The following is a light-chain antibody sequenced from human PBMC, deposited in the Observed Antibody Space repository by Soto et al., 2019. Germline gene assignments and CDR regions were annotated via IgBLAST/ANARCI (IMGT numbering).Light chain of an antibody. CDR3: AAWDDSLNGNVV. CDR2: TSN. V-gene: IGLV1-44*01. CDR1: SSNIGSNT. J-gene: IGLJ2*01. Sequence: QSVLTQPPSASGTPGQTIIISCSGSSSNIGSNTVNWFHQVPGTAPKLLIYTSNQRPSGVPDRFSGSKSGTSASLAISGLQSEDKGDYYCAAWDDSLNGNVVFGGGTKLTVL.